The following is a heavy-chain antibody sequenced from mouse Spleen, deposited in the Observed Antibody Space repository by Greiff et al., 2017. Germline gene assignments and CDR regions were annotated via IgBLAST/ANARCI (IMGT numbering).Heavy chain of an antibody. Sequence: EVQLQQSGPELVKPGASVKIPCKASGYTFTVYNMDWVKQSHGKSLEWIGDINPNNGGTIYNQKFKGKATLTVDKSSSTAYMELRSLTSEDTAVYYCARFYYSNSYAMGYWGQGTSVTVSS. J-gene: IGHJ4*01. CDR3: ARFYYSNSYAMGY. D-gene: IGHD2-5*01. CDR1: GYTFTVYN. V-gene: IGHV1-18*01. CDR2: INPNNGGT.